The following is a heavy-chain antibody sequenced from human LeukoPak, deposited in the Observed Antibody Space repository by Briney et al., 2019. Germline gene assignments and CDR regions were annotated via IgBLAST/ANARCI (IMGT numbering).Heavy chain of an antibody. CDR2: INPSGGDT. D-gene: IGHD5-24*01. CDR1: GYTFTSYG. J-gene: IGHJ3*02. V-gene: IGHV1-46*01. CDR3: ARVRAKATISGAFDI. Sequence: ASVTVSCTASGYTFTSYGISWVRQAPGQGLEWMGMINPSGGDTNYAQKFQGRVTMTRDTSTSTVYMELSSLRSEDTAVYYCARVRAKATISGAFDIWGQGTMVTVSS.